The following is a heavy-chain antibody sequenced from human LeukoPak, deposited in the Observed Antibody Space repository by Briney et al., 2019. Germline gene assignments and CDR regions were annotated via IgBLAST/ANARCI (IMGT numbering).Heavy chain of an antibody. CDR1: GFTFSNAW. V-gene: IGHV4-34*01. D-gene: IGHD4-23*01. CDR3: ARGKTTVAGYYYYGLDV. J-gene: IGHJ6*02. Sequence: GSLRLSCAASGFTFSNAWMSWIRQPPGKGLEWIGEINHSGSTNYNPSLKSRVTISVDSSKNQFSLKLSSVTAADTAVYYCARGKTTVAGYYYYGLDVWGQGTTVTVSS. CDR2: INHSGST.